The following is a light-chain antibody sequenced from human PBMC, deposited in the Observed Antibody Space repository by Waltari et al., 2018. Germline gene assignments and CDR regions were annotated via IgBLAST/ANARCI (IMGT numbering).Light chain of an antibody. V-gene: IGKV1-39*01. CDR1: QNIRNY. J-gene: IGKJ5*01. Sequence: DIQVTQSPSSLSASVGDRVTITCRTSQNIRNYLNWYQQKPGKAPKLLIYAASSLHSDVPSRFSGSGSGAECTVTLFSVQREVCFPYYSPPFSLRVTFGQGTRL. CDR2: AAS. CDR3: PPFSLRVT.